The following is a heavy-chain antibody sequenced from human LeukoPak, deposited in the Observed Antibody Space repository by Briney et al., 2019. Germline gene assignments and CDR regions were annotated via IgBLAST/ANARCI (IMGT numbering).Heavy chain of an antibody. J-gene: IGHJ4*02. CDR2: IYRSGST. CDR1: GGSISSSNW. D-gene: IGHD5-24*01. CDR3: ARAQSNQMATKI. V-gene: IGHV4-4*02. Sequence: PSGTLSLTCAVSGGSISSSNWWSWVRQPPGKGLEWIGEIYRSGSTNYNPSLKSRVTISLDKSKYQFSLKLNSVTAADTAVYYCARAQSNQMATKIWGQGILVTVSS.